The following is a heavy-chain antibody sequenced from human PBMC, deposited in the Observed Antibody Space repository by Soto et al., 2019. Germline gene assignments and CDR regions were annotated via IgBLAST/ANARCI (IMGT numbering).Heavy chain of an antibody. CDR3: ARDMPYAAGSLAGCDY. CDR2: IDHSGTT. CDR1: GDSINGSY. V-gene: IGHV4-59*01. D-gene: IGHD1-26*01. J-gene: IGHJ4*02. Sequence: SETLSLTCTVSGDSINGSYWSWIRQPPGRTLEWIGYIDHSGTTTYNPSLKSRVSISVDTSKNQFSLRLTSVIAADTAVYYCARDMPYAAGSLAGCDYWGQGILVTVS.